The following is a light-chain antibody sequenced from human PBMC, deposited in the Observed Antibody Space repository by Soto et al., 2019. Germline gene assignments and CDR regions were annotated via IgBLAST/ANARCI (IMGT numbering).Light chain of an antibody. J-gene: IGKJ1*01. CDR2: RAS. V-gene: IGKV3-15*01. CDR1: QNIYSN. CDR3: LQYHNLWA. Sequence: IVMTQSPATLSVSPGERATLSCRASQNIYSNVAWYQQRPGQAPRLLIYRASTRATGIPARFSGSGSGTEFTLIISSLQSEDFTVYSCLQYHNLWAFGQGTKVDI.